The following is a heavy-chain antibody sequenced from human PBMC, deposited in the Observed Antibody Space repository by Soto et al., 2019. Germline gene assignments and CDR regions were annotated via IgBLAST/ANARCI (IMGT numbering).Heavy chain of an antibody. CDR1: GGSISSGGYY. V-gene: IGHV4-31*03. J-gene: IGHJ5*02. CDR3: ARRSSSSLGSLFDP. D-gene: IGHD6-6*01. CDR2: IYYSGST. Sequence: LSLPCTVSGGSISSGGYYWTWIRQHPGKGLEWIGYIYYSGSTYYNPSLKSRVTILVDTSKNQFSLKLSSVTPTDTAVYYCARRSSSSLGSLFDPWGRGILVTVS.